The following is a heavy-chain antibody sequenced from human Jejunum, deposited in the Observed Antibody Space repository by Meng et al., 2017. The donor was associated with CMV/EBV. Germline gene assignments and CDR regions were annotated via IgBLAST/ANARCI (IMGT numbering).Heavy chain of an antibody. D-gene: IGHD1-1*01. J-gene: IGHJ4*02. Sequence: QMQLRVRYQGCFTSSGSPSLASSVDGGPLCPNCGTGGRRIPGKGLEWIGEISHGGITNYNPALKSRVTLLIDTSKNQFSLKLSSVTAADTAVYYCGMERVNWGQGILVTVSS. CDR2: ISHGGIT. V-gene: IGHV4-34*02. CDR3: GMERVN. CDR1: GGPLCPNC.